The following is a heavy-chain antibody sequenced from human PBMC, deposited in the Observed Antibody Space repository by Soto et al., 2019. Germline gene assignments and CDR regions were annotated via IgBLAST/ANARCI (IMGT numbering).Heavy chain of an antibody. CDR1: GGTFSSYA. Sequence: QVQLVQSGAEVKKPGSSVKVSCKASGGTFSSYAISWVRQAPGQGLEWMGGIIPIFGTANYAQKFQGRVTINADESTSTAYMELSRLRSEDTAVYYCARELPRYCSGGSCYSSQHFDYWGQGTLVTVSS. CDR3: ARELPRYCSGGSCYSSQHFDY. D-gene: IGHD2-15*01. J-gene: IGHJ4*02. CDR2: IIPIFGTA. V-gene: IGHV1-69*01.